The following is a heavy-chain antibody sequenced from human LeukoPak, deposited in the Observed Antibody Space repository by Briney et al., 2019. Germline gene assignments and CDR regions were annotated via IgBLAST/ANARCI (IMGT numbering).Heavy chain of an antibody. V-gene: IGHV3-74*01. Sequence: GGSLRLSCAASGFTFSSYWMHWARQAPGKGLVWVSRIIGDGTSRDYADSVKGRFIISRDNAKNTVYLQMDSLRAEDTAVYYCAKDAYSSGWSYNWFDPWGQGTLVTVSS. CDR2: IIGDGTSR. CDR3: AKDAYSSGWSYNWFDP. CDR1: GFTFSSYW. D-gene: IGHD6-19*01. J-gene: IGHJ5*02.